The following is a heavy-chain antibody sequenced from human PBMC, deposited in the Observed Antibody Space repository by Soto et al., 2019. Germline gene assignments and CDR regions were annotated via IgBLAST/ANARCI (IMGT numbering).Heavy chain of an antibody. V-gene: IGHV3-21*01. J-gene: IGHJ4*02. CDR2: ISSSSSYI. D-gene: IGHD5-18*01. CDR3: ARVTGYSYGGFDY. CDR1: GFTFSSYS. Sequence: EVQLVESGGGLVKPGGSLRLSCAASGFTFSSYSMNWVRQAPGKGLEWVSSISSSSSYIYYADSVKGRFTISRDKAKNSLYLQMNSLRAEDTAVYYCARVTGYSYGGFDYWGQGTLVTVSS.